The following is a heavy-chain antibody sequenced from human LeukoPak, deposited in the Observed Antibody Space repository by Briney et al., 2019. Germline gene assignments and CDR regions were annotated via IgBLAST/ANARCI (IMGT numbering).Heavy chain of an antibody. CDR1: GYTFNNYN. Sequence: ASVKVSCKTSGYTFNNYNIHWVRQATGQGLEWMGWMNPYSDDTNYAQKFRGRVTITWDTSISTAYMELNTLRSEDTALYYCVRADCGADCYYTLDALDIWGQGTMVTVSS. CDR3: VRADCGADCYYTLDALDI. J-gene: IGHJ3*02. D-gene: IGHD2-21*02. CDR2: MNPYSDDT. V-gene: IGHV1-8*03.